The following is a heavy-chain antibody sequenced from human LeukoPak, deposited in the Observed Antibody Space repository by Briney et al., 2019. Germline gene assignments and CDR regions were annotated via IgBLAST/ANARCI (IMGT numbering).Heavy chain of an antibody. V-gene: IGHV4-30-4*01. CDR3: ARALLTTVTTGWFDP. CDR1: GGSISSGDYY. D-gene: IGHD4-17*01. Sequence: SQTLSLTCTVSGGSISSGDYYWSWIRQPPGKGLEWIGYIYYSGSTYYNPSLKSRVTISVDPSKNQFSLKLSSVTAADTAVYYCARALLTTVTTGWFDPWGQGTLVTVSS. J-gene: IGHJ5*02. CDR2: IYYSGST.